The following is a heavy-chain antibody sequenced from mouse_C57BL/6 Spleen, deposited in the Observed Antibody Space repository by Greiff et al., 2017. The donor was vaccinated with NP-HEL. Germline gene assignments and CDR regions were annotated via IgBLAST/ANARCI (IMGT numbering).Heavy chain of an antibody. CDR2: INPNNGGT. D-gene: IGHD2-2*01. V-gene: IGHV1-26*01. CDR1: GYTFTDYY. CDR3: ARDGYDDAMDY. J-gene: IGHJ4*01. Sequence: EVQLQQSGPELVKPGASVKISCKASGYTFTDYYMNWVKQSHGKSLEWIGDINPNNGGTSYNQKFKCKATLTVDKSSSTAYMELRSLTSEDSAVYYCARDGYDDAMDYWGQGTSVTVSS.